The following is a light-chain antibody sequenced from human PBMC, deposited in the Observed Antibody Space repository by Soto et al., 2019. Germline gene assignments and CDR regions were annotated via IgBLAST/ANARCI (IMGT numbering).Light chain of an antibody. CDR2: DNN. J-gene: IGLJ3*02. CDR1: TSNIGNNY. Sequence: QSVLTQPPSVSAAPGQKVTISCSGITSNIGNNYVSWYQQFPGTAPKLLIIDNNKRPSGIPDRFSGSRSGTSASLDITGLQTWDEADYYCGTCDNSLSGWVFGGGTKLTVL. CDR3: GTCDNSLSGWV. V-gene: IGLV1-51*01.